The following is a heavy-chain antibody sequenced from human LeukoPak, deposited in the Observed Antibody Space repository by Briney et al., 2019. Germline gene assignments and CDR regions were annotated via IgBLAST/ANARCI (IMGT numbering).Heavy chain of an antibody. V-gene: IGHV3-48*02. CDR1: GFTFSSYS. Sequence: KPGGSLRLSCAASGFTFSSYSMNWVRQAPGKGLEWLSYISSSSTTIYYADSVKGRSTISRDNAENSLYLQMNSLRDEDTAVYYCARDEVGSSSPIDYWGQGTLVTVSS. D-gene: IGHD6-6*01. CDR3: ARDEVGSSSPIDY. CDR2: ISSSSTTI. J-gene: IGHJ4*02.